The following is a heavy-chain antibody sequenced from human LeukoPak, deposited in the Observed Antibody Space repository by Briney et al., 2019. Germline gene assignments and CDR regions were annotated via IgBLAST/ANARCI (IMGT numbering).Heavy chain of an antibody. V-gene: IGHV3-23*01. Sequence: AGGSLRLSCAASGFTFSSYAMSWVRQAPGKGLEWVSAISGSGGSTYYADSVKCRFTISRDNSKNTPYLQMNSLRAEDTAVYYCAKDNRYCSSTSCYDDAFDIWGQGTMVTVSS. D-gene: IGHD2-2*01. CDR3: AKDNRYCSSTSCYDDAFDI. CDR1: GFTFSSYA. CDR2: ISGSGGST. J-gene: IGHJ3*02.